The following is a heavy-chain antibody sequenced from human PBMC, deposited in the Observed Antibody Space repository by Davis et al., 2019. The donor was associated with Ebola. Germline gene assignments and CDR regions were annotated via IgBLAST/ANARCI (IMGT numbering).Heavy chain of an antibody. CDR2: IKQDGSEK. CDR1: GFTVSSNY. Sequence: GESLKISCAASGFTVSSNYMSWIRQAPGKGLEWVANIKQDGSEKYYVDSVKGRFTISRDNAKNSLFLQMSSLRAEDTAVYYCTRSWEYWGQGTLVTVSS. J-gene: IGHJ4*02. CDR3: TRSWEY. V-gene: IGHV3-7*01. D-gene: IGHD3-10*01.